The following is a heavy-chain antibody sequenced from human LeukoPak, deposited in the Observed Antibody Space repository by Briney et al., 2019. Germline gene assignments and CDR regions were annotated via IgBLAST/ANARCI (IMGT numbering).Heavy chain of an antibody. Sequence: GGSLRLSCAASGFTFSSYSMNWVRQAPGKGLEWVSSISSSSSYIYYADSVKGRFIISRDNAKNSLYLQMNSLRAEDTAVYYCARYSGIAAAFDYWGQGTLVTVSS. V-gene: IGHV3-21*01. CDR2: ISSSSSYI. J-gene: IGHJ4*02. CDR1: GFTFSSYS. CDR3: ARYSGIAAAFDY. D-gene: IGHD6-13*01.